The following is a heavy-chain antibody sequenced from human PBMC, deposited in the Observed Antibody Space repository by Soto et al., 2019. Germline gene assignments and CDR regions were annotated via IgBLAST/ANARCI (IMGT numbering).Heavy chain of an antibody. CDR3: ARDRSSSHY. Sequence: GASVKVSCKASGYTFSNYGISWVRQVPGQGLEWMGWISAYNGKANYAQKFQDRVTMTTDTATSTAYMELRSLSSDDSAKYYCARDRSSSHYWGQGTLVTVSS. J-gene: IGHJ4*02. V-gene: IGHV1-18*01. CDR1: GYTFSNYG. D-gene: IGHD6-19*01. CDR2: ISAYNGKA.